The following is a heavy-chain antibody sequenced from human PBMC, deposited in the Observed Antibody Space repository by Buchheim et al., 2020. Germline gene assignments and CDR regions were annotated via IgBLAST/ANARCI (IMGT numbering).Heavy chain of an antibody. CDR1: GYTFTSYG. CDR2: TSTDNDNK. V-gene: IGHV1-18*04. CDR3: ARDYSGY. Sequence: QVQLVQSGAEVKKPGASVKVSCKASGYTFTSYGISWVRQAPGQGLEWMGWTSTDNDNKIYAQKFQGRVTMTTATSTSTVYLDLRSLTYDDTAVYYCARDYSGYWGQGTL. J-gene: IGHJ4*02. D-gene: IGHD2-21*01.